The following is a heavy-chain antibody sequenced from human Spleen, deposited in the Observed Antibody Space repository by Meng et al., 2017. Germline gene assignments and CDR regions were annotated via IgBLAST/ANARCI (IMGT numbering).Heavy chain of an antibody. CDR1: GFTFSSYA. CDR2: IWYDGSNK. CDR3: ARGAGYYAPFDY. Sequence: GGSLRLSCAASGFTFSSYAMHWVRQAPGKGLEWVALIWYDGSNKYYADSVKGRFTISRDNSKNTVYLQMNNLRADDTAVYYCARGAGYYAPFDYWGQGTLVTVSS. J-gene: IGHJ4*02. D-gene: IGHD3-9*01. V-gene: IGHV3-33*08.